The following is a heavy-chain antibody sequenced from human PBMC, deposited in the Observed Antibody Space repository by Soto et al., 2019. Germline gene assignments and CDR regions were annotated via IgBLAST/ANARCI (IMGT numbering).Heavy chain of an antibody. V-gene: IGHV3-53*02. Sequence: EVQLVETGGGLIQPGGSLRLSCAASGFTVSSNYMSWVRQAPGKGLEWVSVIYSDGTTYYADSVKGRFTISRGNSENTLYLQMNSLRADDTAVYYCARAPPTAGSSEYFQHWGQGTLVTVSS. CDR2: IYSDGTT. J-gene: IGHJ1*01. CDR3: ARAPPTAGSSEYFQH. CDR1: GFTVSSNY. D-gene: IGHD6-13*01.